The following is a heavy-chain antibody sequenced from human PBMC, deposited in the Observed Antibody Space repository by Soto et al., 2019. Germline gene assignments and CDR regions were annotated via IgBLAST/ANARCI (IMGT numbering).Heavy chain of an antibody. Sequence: QVQLQESGPGLVKSSETLSLTCTVSGGSISRYYWNWIRQPPGKGLDWLGYSYYSGSTNYNPSLESRVTISVDTSKNHFSLRLNSVTAADTAVYYCARSQYTGYERPTFVSSFEYWGLGTLVTVSS. J-gene: IGHJ4*02. CDR2: SYYSGST. D-gene: IGHD1-20*01. CDR1: GGSISRYY. CDR3: ARSQYTGYERPTFVSSFEY. V-gene: IGHV4-59*01.